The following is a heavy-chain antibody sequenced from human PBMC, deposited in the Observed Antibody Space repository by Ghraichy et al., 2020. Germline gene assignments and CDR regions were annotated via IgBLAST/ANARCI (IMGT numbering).Heavy chain of an antibody. D-gene: IGHD3-10*01. CDR3: ARDMGYGVGSYYMNY. CDR2: IYSSGVT. J-gene: IGHJ4*02. V-gene: IGHV4-61*01. Sequence: SETLSLTCTVSGGSVSSNHYSWSWIRQPPWRGLECMGYIYSSGVTKYNPSLKSRVTMSLDTSKNQFSLKLSSVTSADTAVYYCARDMGYGVGSYYMNYGGQGTLVTVSS. CDR1: GGSVSSNHYS.